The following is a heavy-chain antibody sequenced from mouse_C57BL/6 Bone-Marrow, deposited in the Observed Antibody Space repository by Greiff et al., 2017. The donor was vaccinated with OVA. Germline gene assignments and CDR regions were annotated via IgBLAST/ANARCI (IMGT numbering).Heavy chain of an antibody. J-gene: IGHJ3*01. V-gene: IGHV1-81*01. Sequence: VQLQQSGAELARPGASVKLSCKASGYTFTSYGISWVKQGTGQGLEWIGEIYPRSGNTYYNEKFKGKATLTADKSSSTAYMELRSLTSEDSAVYFCANYYGSSYNWFAYWGQGTLVTVSA. D-gene: IGHD1-1*01. CDR3: ANYYGSSYNWFAY. CDR1: GYTFTSYG. CDR2: IYPRSGNT.